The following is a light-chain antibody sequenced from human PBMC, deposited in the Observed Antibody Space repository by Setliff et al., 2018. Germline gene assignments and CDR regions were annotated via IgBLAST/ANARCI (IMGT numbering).Light chain of an antibody. CDR1: SSDVGAYNY. Sequence: QSALAQPASVSGSPGQSITISCTGTSSDVGAYNYVSWYQQHPGKAPKLMIYDVSNRPSGVSNRFSGSKSGNTASLTISGLQAEDEADYYCGSYAGYNNFYVFGTGTKVTVL. CDR2: DVS. CDR3: GSYAGYNNFYV. V-gene: IGLV2-14*01. J-gene: IGLJ1*01.